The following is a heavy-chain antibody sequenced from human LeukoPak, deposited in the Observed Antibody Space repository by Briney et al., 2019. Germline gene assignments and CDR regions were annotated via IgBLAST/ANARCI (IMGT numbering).Heavy chain of an antibody. CDR3: ASHLPLYDSSGYPNWFDP. CDR2: MYSSGST. J-gene: IGHJ5*02. Sequence: PSETLSLTCTVSGGSISSSSYYWGWIRQPPGKGLEWIGSMYSSGSTYYNPSLKSRVTISVDTSKNQFSLKLSSVTAADTAVYYCASHLPLYDSSGYPNWFDPWGQETLVTVSS. CDR1: GGSISSSSYY. D-gene: IGHD3-22*01. V-gene: IGHV4-39*01.